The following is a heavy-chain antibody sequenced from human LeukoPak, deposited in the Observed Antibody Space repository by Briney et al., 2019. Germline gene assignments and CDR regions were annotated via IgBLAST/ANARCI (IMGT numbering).Heavy chain of an antibody. J-gene: IGHJ5*02. CDR1: GGSISSYY. D-gene: IGHD3-10*01. CDR2: IYYSGST. CDR3: AREMVRGVINPYNWFDP. V-gene: IGHV4-59*01. Sequence: KSSETLSLTCTVSGGSISSYYWSWIRQPPGKGLEWIGYIYYSGSTNYNPSLKSRLTTSVDTSKNQFSLKLSSVTAADTAVYYCAREMVRGVINPYNWFDPWGQGTLVTVSS.